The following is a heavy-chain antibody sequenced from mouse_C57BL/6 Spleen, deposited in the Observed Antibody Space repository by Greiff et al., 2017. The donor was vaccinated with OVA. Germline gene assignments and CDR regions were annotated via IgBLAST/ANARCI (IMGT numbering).Heavy chain of an antibody. CDR3: ARGGYEYDEDYAMDY. CDR1: GFTFTDYY. J-gene: IGHJ4*01. D-gene: IGHD2-4*01. Sequence: EVQGVESGGGLVQPGGSLSLSCAASGFTFTDYYMSWVRQPPGKALEWLGFIRNKANGYTTEYSASVKGRFTISRDNSQSILYLQMNALRAEDSATYYCARGGYEYDEDYAMDYWGQGTSVTVSS. V-gene: IGHV7-3*01. CDR2: IRNKANGYTT.